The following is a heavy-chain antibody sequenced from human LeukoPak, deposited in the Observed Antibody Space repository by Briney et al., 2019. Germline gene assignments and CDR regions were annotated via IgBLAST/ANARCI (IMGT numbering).Heavy chain of an antibody. CDR3: ARVPGWYSYAMDV. CDR1: GDSVSSNSVA. J-gene: IGHJ6*02. V-gene: IGHV6-1*01. Sequence: SQTLSLTCAISGDSVSSNSVAWNWIRQSPSRGLEWLGRTYYRSKWYNEYAVSVKSRITINPDTSKNQFSLQLNSVTPEDTAVCYCARVPGWYSYAMDVWGQGTTVTVSS. D-gene: IGHD2-15*01. CDR2: TYYRSKWYN.